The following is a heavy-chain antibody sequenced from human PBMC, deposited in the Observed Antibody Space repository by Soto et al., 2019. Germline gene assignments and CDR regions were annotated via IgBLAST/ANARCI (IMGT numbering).Heavy chain of an antibody. CDR2: IYYSGST. D-gene: IGHD6-13*01. Sequence: QVQLQESGPGLVKPSQTLSLTCTVSGGSISSGDYYWSWIRQPPGKGLEWVGSIYYSGSTYYNPSLKSRVTISVDTSKNQFALRLNSVTAADTAVYYCASRHSSPYFDYWGQGTLVTVSS. CDR3: ASRHSSPYFDY. V-gene: IGHV4-30-4*01. CDR1: GGSISSGDYY. J-gene: IGHJ4*02.